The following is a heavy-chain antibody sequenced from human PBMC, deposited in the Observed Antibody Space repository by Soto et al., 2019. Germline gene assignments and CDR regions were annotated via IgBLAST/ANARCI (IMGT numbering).Heavy chain of an antibody. Sequence: QVQLVQSGPAVKKPGSSVKPSCKAYGGTFSSYSISWVRQAPGQGLEWMGGNIPISGTATYEQKCQGRVTTTADESTSTGYMEQSSLTTDDTAVYYCARGRVAAAGSRYFDRWGRGTQVTVSS. D-gene: IGHD6-13*01. J-gene: IGHJ2*01. CDR1: GGTFSSYS. CDR3: ARGRVAAAGSRYFDR. V-gene: IGHV1-69*01. CDR2: NIPISGTA.